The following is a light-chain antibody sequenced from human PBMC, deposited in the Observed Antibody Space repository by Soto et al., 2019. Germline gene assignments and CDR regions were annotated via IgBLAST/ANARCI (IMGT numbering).Light chain of an antibody. J-gene: IGKJ1*01. CDR1: QSISKW. V-gene: IGKV1-5*03. Sequence: DVQMTQSPSTLSASIGDRVTITCRASQSISKWLARYQQKPGKAPKPLIYKASSLESGVPSRFSGSGSGTEFSLTISSLQPDDFATYYCQQYNTYWTFGQGTKVEIK. CDR2: KAS. CDR3: QQYNTYWT.